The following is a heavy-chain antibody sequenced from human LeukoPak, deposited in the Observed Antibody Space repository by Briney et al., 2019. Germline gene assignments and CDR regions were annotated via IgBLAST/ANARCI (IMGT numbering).Heavy chain of an antibody. CDR3: AKDLYYA. CDR2: ITGSGGST. V-gene: IGHV3-23*01. J-gene: IGHJ4*02. Sequence: GGSLRLSCAASGFXFSSYAMSWVRRAPGKGRERVSAITGSGGSTYYADSVKGRFTISRDKSKNTLYLKMNCLRAEDTAVYYCAKDLYYAWGQGTLVTGSS. D-gene: IGHD1-26*01. CDR1: GFXFSSYA.